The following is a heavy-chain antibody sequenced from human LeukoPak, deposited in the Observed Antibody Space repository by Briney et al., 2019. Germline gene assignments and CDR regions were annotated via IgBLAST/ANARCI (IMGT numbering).Heavy chain of an antibody. CDR2: IKLDGSAS. D-gene: IGHD5-18*01. J-gene: IGHJ4*02. Sequence: PGGSLRLSCAASGFTFSSYWITWVRQAPGKGLQWVGNIKLDGSASYYVDSVKDRFTISRDNANNSLYLQMNSLRAEDTAVYYCAKDRGLGYSYGYGFDYWGQGTLVTGSA. V-gene: IGHV3-7*05. CDR3: AKDRGLGYSYGYGFDY. CDR1: GFTFSSYW.